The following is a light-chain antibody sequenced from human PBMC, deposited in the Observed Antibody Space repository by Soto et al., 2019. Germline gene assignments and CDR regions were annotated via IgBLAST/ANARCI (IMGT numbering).Light chain of an antibody. Sequence: DIQMTQSPSSLSASVGDRVTITCQASQDISNYLNWYQQKPGKAPKLLIYDASNLETGVPSRFSGSGSGTEFTFTISSLQPEDIATYYCQHRRTFGPGTKVDIK. CDR2: DAS. V-gene: IGKV1-33*01. J-gene: IGKJ3*01. CDR1: QDISNY. CDR3: QHRRT.